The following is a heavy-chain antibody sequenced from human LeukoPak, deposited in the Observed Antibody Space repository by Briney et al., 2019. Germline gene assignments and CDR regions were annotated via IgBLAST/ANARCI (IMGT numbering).Heavy chain of an antibody. D-gene: IGHD5-18*01. V-gene: IGHV3-11*04. J-gene: IGHJ6*03. Sequence: GGSLRLSCAASGFRFSDYYMSWIRQAPGKGLGWVSHISSSGSTIYYADSVKGRFTISRDNAKSSLYLQMNSLRAEDTAVYYCARCGGRGYSYGYPSYYYYMDVWGKGTTVTVSS. CDR3: ARCGGRGYSYGYPSYYYYMDV. CDR2: ISSSGSTI. CDR1: GFRFSDYY.